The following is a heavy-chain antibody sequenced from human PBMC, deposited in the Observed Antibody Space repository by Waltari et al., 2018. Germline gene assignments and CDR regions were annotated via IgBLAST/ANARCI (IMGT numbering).Heavy chain of an antibody. J-gene: IGHJ6*02. Sequence: QVQLQESGPGLVKPSETLSLTCTVSGGSISSYYWSWIRQPPGKGREGIGYIDYSGSTTYNPSLKSRVTISVDTSKNQFSLKLSSVTAADTAVYYCARVVVVPAEYPHYYYYGMDVWGQGTTVTVSS. D-gene: IGHD2-2*01. CDR3: ARVVVVPAEYPHYYYYGMDV. V-gene: IGHV4-59*01. CDR2: IDYSGST. CDR1: GGSISSYY.